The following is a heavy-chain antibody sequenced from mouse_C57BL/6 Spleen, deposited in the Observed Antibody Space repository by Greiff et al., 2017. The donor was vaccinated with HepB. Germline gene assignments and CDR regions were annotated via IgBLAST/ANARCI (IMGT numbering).Heavy chain of an antibody. V-gene: IGHV3-6*01. J-gene: IGHJ2*01. CDR3: AREWLLGRVSDY. D-gene: IGHD2-3*01. CDR1: GYSITSGYY. Sequence: EVHLVESGPGLVKPSQSLSLTCSVTGYSITSGYYWNWIRQFPGNKLEWMGYISYDGSNNYNPSLKNRISITRDTSKNQFFLKLNSVTTEDTATYYCAREWLLGRVSDYWGQGTTLTVSS. CDR2: ISYDGSN.